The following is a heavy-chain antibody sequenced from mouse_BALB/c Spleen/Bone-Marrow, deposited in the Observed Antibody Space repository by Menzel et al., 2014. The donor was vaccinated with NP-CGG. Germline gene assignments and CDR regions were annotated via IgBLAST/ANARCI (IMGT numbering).Heavy chain of an antibody. CDR3: ARCLTWTSAMDY. J-gene: IGHJ4*01. CDR1: GYAFTNYL. Sequence: VKLMESGAELVRPGTSVKVSCKASGYAFTNYLIEWVKQRPGQGLEWIGVINPGSGGTNYNEKFKAKATLTADKSSSTAYMQLSSLTSDDSAVYFCARCLTWTSAMDYWGQGTSVTVSS. V-gene: IGHV1-54*01. CDR2: INPGSGGT. D-gene: IGHD4-1*01.